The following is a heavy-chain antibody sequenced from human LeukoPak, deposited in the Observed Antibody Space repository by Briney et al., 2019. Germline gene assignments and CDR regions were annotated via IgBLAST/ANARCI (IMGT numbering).Heavy chain of an antibody. CDR1: GGSISSGSYY. J-gene: IGHJ6*02. D-gene: IGHD5-12*01. CDR2: IYTSGST. V-gene: IGHV4-61*02. Sequence: SETLSLTCTVSGGSISSGSYYWSWIRQPAGKGLEWIGRIYTSGSTNYNPSLKSRVTISVDTSKNQFSLKLSSVTAADTAVYYCARSLGVKITQYGMDVWGQGTTVTVSS. CDR3: ARSLGVKITQYGMDV.